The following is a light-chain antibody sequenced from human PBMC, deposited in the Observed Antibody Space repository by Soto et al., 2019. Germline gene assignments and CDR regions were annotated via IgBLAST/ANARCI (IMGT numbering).Light chain of an antibody. CDR3: QQSYSTPPT. Sequence: DIQMTQSPSSLSTSVGDRVTITCRASQSISNYLNWYQPKPGKAPKLLIYAAFSLQSGVPSRFSGSGSGTDFTLTISSLQPEDFATYYCQQSYSTPPTFGQGTKVEIK. V-gene: IGKV1-39*01. CDR2: AAF. CDR1: QSISNY. J-gene: IGKJ1*01.